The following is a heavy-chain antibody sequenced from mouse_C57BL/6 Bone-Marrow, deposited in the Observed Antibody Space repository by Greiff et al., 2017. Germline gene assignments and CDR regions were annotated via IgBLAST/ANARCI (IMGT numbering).Heavy chain of an antibody. V-gene: IGHV2-9-1*01. CDR2: IWTGGGT. D-gene: IGHD2-4*01. CDR3: ARKPMITNYDAMDY. CDR1: GFSLTSYA. Sequence: VQLVESGPGLVAPSQCLSITCTVSGFSLTSYAISWVRQPPGKGLEWLGVIWTGGGTNYNSALKSRLSISKDNSKSQVFLKMNSLQTDDTARYYCARKPMITNYDAMDYWGQGTSVTVSS. J-gene: IGHJ4*01.